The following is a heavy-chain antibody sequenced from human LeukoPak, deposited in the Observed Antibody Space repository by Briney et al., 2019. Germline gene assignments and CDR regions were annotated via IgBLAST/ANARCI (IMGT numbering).Heavy chain of an antibody. Sequence: PSQTLSLTCTVSGGSISSGSYYWSWIRQPAGMGLEWIGRIYTSGSTNYNPSLKSRVTISVDTSKNQFSLKLSSVTAADTAVYYCARTMVRGVQWFDPWGQGTLVTVSS. CDR3: ARTMVRGVQWFDP. J-gene: IGHJ5*02. CDR1: GGSISSGSYY. V-gene: IGHV4-61*02. CDR2: IYTSGST. D-gene: IGHD3-10*01.